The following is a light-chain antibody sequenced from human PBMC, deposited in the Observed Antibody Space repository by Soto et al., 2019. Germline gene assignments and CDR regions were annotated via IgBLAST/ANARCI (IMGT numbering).Light chain of an antibody. CDR3: CSYAGSSTFV. J-gene: IGLJ2*01. CDR2: EVT. CDR1: SSDVGSYNL. Sequence: QSALTQPASVSGSPGQSITISCTGTSSDVGSYNLVSWYQQHPGRAPELMIYEVTKRPSGLSNRFSGSKSGNTASLTISGLQADDEADYYCCSYAGSSTFVFGGGTKLTVL. V-gene: IGLV2-23*02.